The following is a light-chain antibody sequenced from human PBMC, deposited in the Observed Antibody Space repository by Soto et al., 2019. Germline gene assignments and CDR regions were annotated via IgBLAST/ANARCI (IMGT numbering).Light chain of an antibody. CDR1: NSDVESYNL. V-gene: IGLV2-23*03. J-gene: IGLJ1*01. CDR3: CSYAGTATV. Sequence: QSALTQPASVSGSPGQSLTISCTGTNSDVESYNLVSWFRQHPGEAPKLIVYEGTKRPSGVSNRFSGSKSGNPASLTISGLQAEDEANYYCCSYAGTATVFGTGTKLTVL. CDR2: EGT.